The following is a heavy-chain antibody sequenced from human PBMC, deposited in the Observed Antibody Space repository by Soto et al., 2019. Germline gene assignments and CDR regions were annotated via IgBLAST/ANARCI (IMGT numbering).Heavy chain of an antibody. CDR2: IDPSDSYT. CDR1: GYSFTSYW. D-gene: IGHD2-2*01. Sequence: EVQLVQSGAEVKKPGESLRISCKGSGYSFTSYWISWVRQMPGKGLEWMGRIDPSDSYTNYSPSFQGHVTISADKSISTAYLQWSSLKASDTAMYYCARSRDTVPAAMEGWFDPWGQGTLVTVSS. J-gene: IGHJ5*02. V-gene: IGHV5-10-1*03. CDR3: ARSRDTVPAAMEGWFDP.